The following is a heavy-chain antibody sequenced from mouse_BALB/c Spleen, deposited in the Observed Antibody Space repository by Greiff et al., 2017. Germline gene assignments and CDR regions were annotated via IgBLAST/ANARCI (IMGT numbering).Heavy chain of an antibody. Sequence: VHVKQSGAELVKPGASVKLSCTASGFNIKDTYMHWVKQRPEQGLEWIGRIDPANGNTKYDPKFQGKATITADTSSNTAYLQLSSLTSEDTAVYYCAFYYGYDWFAYWGQGTLVTVSA. V-gene: IGHV14-3*02. D-gene: IGHD2-2*01. CDR3: AFYYGYDWFAY. J-gene: IGHJ3*01. CDR2: IDPANGNT. CDR1: GFNIKDTY.